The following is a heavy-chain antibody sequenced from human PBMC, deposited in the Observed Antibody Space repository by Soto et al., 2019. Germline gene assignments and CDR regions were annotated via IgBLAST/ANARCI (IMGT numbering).Heavy chain of an antibody. CDR1: GFSVSTTGMG. CDR2: IYWDDDK. D-gene: IGHD4-4*01. V-gene: IGHV2-5*02. Sequence: PSQTLTLTCTFSGFSVSTTGMGVGWIRQPPGKALEWLALIYWDDDKRYNPSLKSRLTITKDTSKNQVVLTMTNMDPVDTATYYCAHSGPTVTSDYWGQGTLVAVSS. CDR3: AHSGPTVTSDY. J-gene: IGHJ4*02.